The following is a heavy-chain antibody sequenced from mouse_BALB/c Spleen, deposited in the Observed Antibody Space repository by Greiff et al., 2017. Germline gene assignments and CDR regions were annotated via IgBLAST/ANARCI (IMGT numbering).Heavy chain of an antibody. V-gene: IGHV1-9*01. D-gene: IGHD2-1*01. J-gene: IGHJ4*01. CDR2: ILPGSGST. Sequence: QVQLQQSGAELMKPGASVKISCKATGYTFSSYWIEWVKQRPGHGLEWIGEILPGSGSTNYNEKFKGKATFTADTSSNTAYMQLSSLTSEDSAVYYCARGGGNYLRYYAMDYWGQGTSVTVSS. CDR3: ARGGGNYLRYYAMDY. CDR1: GYTFSSYW.